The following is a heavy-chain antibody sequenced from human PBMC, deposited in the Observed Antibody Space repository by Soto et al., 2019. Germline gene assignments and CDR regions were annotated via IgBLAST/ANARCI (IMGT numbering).Heavy chain of an antibody. CDR1: GFFFSSYS. D-gene: IGHD2-21*01. J-gene: IGHJ3*02. CDR2: ISNDGSNK. Sequence: QVQLVESGGGVVQPGRSLRLSCAASGFFFSSYSMHWVRQTPGKGLEWVAMISNDGSNKDYVDSVKGRFTISRDNSNNTLSLQMNSLRAEDTAVYYCARDQFLAAFDIWGQGTMVTVSS. CDR3: ARDQFLAAFDI. V-gene: IGHV3-30-3*01.